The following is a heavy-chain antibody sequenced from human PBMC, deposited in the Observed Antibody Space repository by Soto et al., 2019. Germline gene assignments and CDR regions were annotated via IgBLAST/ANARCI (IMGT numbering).Heavy chain of an antibody. D-gene: IGHD2-8*02. CDR1: SGSISGYY. J-gene: IGHJ4*02. V-gene: IGHV4-59*12. CDR2: IYYSGST. Sequence: SETLSLTCTVSSGSISGYYWSWIRQPPGKGLEWIGYIYYSGSTNYNPSLKSRVTISVDTSKNQFSLKLTSVTAADTAVYYCARDKITGLFDYWGQGTLVTVSS. CDR3: ARDKITGLFDY.